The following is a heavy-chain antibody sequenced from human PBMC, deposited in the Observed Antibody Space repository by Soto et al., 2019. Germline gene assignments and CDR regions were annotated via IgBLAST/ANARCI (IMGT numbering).Heavy chain of an antibody. D-gene: IGHD3-22*01. CDR3: ATDYYYDSTGLFFDS. V-gene: IGHV3-23*01. J-gene: IGHJ4*02. Sequence: EVQLLESGGALVQPGGSLRLSCEASGFSLGRYAMSWVRQAPGKGLEWISVISASGSSVSYADSVKGRFTISKDNSENTLFLQVNSLRVEDTAVYYCATDYYYDSTGLFFDSWGQGTLVTVSS. CDR2: ISASGSSV. CDR1: GFSLGRYA.